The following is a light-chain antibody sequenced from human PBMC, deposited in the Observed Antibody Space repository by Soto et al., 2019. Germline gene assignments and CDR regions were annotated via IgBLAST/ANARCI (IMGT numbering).Light chain of an antibody. Sequence: EIVLTQSPGPLSLSPGERATLSCRASQSINTNHLAWYQQKPGQAPRVLIYGASSRATGIPDRFSGSGSGTDFTLTISRLEPEDFAVYFCQQYGSSPLTFGGGTKVEIK. CDR3: QQYGSSPLT. CDR2: GAS. CDR1: QSINTNH. V-gene: IGKV3-20*01. J-gene: IGKJ4*01.